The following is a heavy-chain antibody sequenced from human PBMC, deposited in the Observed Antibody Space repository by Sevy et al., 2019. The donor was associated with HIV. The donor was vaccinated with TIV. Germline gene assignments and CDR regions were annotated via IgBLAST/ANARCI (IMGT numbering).Heavy chain of an antibody. J-gene: IGHJ4*01. CDR2: INEDGDKT. V-gene: IGHV3-23*01. D-gene: IGHD3-16*02. CDR1: GFAFGRNV. CDR3: ARDPYTSGYRAFDY. Sequence: GGSLRLSCAASGFAFGRNVMSWVRQVPGQGLEWISNINEDGDKTYYPESVKGRFIISRDNLKNTLYLQMNSLRAEDTAIYYCARDPYTSGYRAFDYWGPGTLVTVSS.